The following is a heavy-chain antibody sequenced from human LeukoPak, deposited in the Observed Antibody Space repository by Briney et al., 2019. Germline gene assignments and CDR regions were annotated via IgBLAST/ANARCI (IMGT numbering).Heavy chain of an antibody. CDR1: GGSISSSSYY. D-gene: IGHD3-22*01. Sequence: SETLSLTCTVSGGSISSSSYYWGWIRQPPGKGLEWIGSIYYSGSTYYNPSLKSRVTISVDTSKNQFSLKLSSVTAADTAVYYCARDYYDSSGYPGQHNWFDPWGQGTLVTVSS. CDR3: ARDYYDSSGYPGQHNWFDP. V-gene: IGHV4-39*02. CDR2: IYYSGST. J-gene: IGHJ5*02.